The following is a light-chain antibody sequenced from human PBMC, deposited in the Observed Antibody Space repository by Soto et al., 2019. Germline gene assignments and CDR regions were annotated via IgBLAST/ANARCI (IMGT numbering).Light chain of an antibody. CDR1: SSDVGTYNL. J-gene: IGLJ3*02. CDR2: EGS. CDR3: CSYAGSNTLL. V-gene: IGLV2-23*01. Sequence: QSALTQPASVSGSPGQSITISCTGTSSDVGTYNLVSWYQHHPGKAPKLMIYEGSKRPSGVSNRFSGSKSGNTASLTISGLQAEDEADYHCCSYAGSNTLLFGGGTKVTVL.